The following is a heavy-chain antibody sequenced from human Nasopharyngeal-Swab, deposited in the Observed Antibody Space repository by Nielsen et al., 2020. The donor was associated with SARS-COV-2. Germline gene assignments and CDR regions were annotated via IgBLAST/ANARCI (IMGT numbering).Heavy chain of an antibody. Sequence: GESLKISCAASGFTFSSYGMHWVRQAPGKGLEWVAVIWYDGSNKYYADSVKGRFTISRDNSKNTLYLQMNSLRAGDTAVYYCARSVGDYGDLYFDYWGQGTLVTVSS. J-gene: IGHJ4*02. CDR2: IWYDGSNK. CDR3: ARSVGDYGDLYFDY. D-gene: IGHD4-17*01. CDR1: GFTFSSYG. V-gene: IGHV3-33*01.